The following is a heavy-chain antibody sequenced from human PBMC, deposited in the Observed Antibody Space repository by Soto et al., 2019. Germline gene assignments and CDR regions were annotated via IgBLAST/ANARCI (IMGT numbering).Heavy chain of an antibody. J-gene: IGHJ4*02. CDR1: GGSFSDYY. CDR3: ARGRIAAAGPTAY. V-gene: IGHV4-34*01. CDR2: INHSGST. Sequence: QGELQQWGAGLLKPSETLSLTCAVYGGSFSDYYWSWIRQPPGKGLEWIAEINHSGSTNYNPSLKSRVIISVDTSKNQFSLRLSSLTAADTAVYYCARGRIAAAGPTAYWGQGTLVTVSS. D-gene: IGHD6-13*01.